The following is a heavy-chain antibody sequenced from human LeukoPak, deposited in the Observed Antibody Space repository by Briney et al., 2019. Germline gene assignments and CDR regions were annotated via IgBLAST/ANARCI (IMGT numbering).Heavy chain of an antibody. V-gene: IGHV4-59*12. Sequence: SETLSLTCTVSGAPFSNYYWSWIRQPPGKGLEWIGYIIYSGSTKYNPSLKSRVTMSVDTSKNQFSLKLSSVTAADTAVYYCARDQYYYDSSGYLFDYWGQGTLVTVSS. CDR3: ARDQYYYDSSGYLFDY. J-gene: IGHJ4*02. CDR1: GAPFSNYY. CDR2: IIYSGST. D-gene: IGHD3-22*01.